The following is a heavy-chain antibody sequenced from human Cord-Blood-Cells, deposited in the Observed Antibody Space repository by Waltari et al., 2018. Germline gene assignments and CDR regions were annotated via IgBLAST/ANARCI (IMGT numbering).Heavy chain of an antibody. V-gene: IGHV4-59*08. CDR3: ARLVKYYYGSGSYAFDI. D-gene: IGHD3-10*01. Sequence: QVQLQESGPVLVKPSETLSLTCTVSGGSISSYYWSWIRQPPGKGLEWIGYIYYSGSTNYNPSLKSRVTISVDTSKNQFSLKLSSVTAADTAVYYCARLVKYYYGSGSYAFDIWGQGTMVTVSS. CDR1: GGSISSYY. CDR2: IYYSGST. J-gene: IGHJ3*02.